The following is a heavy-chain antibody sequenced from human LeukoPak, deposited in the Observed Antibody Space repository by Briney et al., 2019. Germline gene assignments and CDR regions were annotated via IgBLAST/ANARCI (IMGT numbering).Heavy chain of an antibody. D-gene: IGHD3-3*01. CDR2: IRYDGSNK. CDR1: GFTFSSYG. CDR3: AKELDFWSGYLDY. V-gene: IGHV3-30*02. Sequence: GGSLRLSCAASGFTFSSYGMHWVRQAPGKGLEWVAFIRYDGSNKYYADSVKGRFTISRDNSKNTLYLQMNSLRAEDTAAYYCAKELDFWSGYLDYWGQGTLVTVSS. J-gene: IGHJ4*02.